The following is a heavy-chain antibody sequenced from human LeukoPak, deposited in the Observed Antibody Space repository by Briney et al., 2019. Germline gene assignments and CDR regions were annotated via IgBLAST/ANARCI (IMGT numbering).Heavy chain of an antibody. CDR3: ARLGGMTTVTTGDY. CDR1: GGSISSYY. J-gene: IGHJ4*02. V-gene: IGHV4-59*08. Sequence: SETLSLTCTVSGGSISSYYWSWIRQPPGKGLEWIGYIYYSGSTNYNPSLKSRVTISVDTSKNQFSLKLSSVTAADTAVYYCARLGGMTTVTTGDYWGQGTLVTVSS. CDR2: IYYSGST. D-gene: IGHD4-17*01.